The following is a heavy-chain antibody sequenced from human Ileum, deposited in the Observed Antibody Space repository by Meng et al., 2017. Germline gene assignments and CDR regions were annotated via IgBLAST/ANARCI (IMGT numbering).Heavy chain of an antibody. V-gene: IGHV3-23*01. Sequence: GESLKISCAASGFSFSSYAISWVRPAPGKGLEWVSTLTNNCGSAYYADSVKGRFTISRDNSKNTLYLQMSSLGADDTAVYYCAKRSGYCGTIRCWYFDSWGQGTLVTVSS. CDR2: LTNNCGSA. CDR3: AKRSGYCGTIRCWYFDS. J-gene: IGHJ4*02. D-gene: IGHD2-2*01. CDR1: GFSFSSYA.